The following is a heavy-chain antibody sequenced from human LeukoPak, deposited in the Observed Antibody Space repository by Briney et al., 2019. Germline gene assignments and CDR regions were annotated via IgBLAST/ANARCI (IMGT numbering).Heavy chain of an antibody. CDR1: GGSISSSNYY. V-gene: IGHV4-39*01. D-gene: IGHD6-13*01. J-gene: IGHJ4*02. CDR3: VRGSWYYDY. CDR2: IYYSGST. Sequence: PSETLSLTCTVSGGSISSSNYYWGWIRQPPGKGLEWIGSIYYSGSTYYNPSLKSRVTISVDTSKNQFSLKLSSVTAADTAVYYCVRGSWYYDYWGQGTLVTVSS.